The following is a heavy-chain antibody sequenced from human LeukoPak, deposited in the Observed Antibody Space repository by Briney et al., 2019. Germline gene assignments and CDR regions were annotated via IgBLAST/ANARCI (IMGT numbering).Heavy chain of an antibody. D-gene: IGHD3-22*01. CDR3: ARDVPYYDSSGSPSGYYFDY. CDR1: GGSISSYY. CDR2: IYYSGST. J-gene: IGHJ4*02. V-gene: IGHV4-59*01. Sequence: PETLSLTCTVSGGSISSYYWSWIRQPPGKGLEWIGYIYYSGSTNYNPSLKSRVTISVDTSKNQFSLKLSSVTAADTAVYYCARDVPYYDSSGSPSGYYFDYWGQGTLVTVSS.